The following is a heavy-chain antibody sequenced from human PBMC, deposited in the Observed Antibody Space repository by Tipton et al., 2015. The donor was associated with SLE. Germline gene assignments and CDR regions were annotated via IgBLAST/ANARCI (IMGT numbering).Heavy chain of an antibody. CDR3: TKGDGTDSSGYDYYYGMDV. Sequence: SLRLSCAASGFIFDAYAMHWVRQAPGKGLEWVSGISWNSGTIAYADSVKGRFTISRDNAKNSLYLQMNSLRVDDTALYYCTKGDGTDSSGYDYYYGMDVWGQGTTVTVSS. V-gene: IGHV3-9*01. D-gene: IGHD3-22*01. CDR1: GFIFDAYA. CDR2: ISWNSGTI. J-gene: IGHJ6*02.